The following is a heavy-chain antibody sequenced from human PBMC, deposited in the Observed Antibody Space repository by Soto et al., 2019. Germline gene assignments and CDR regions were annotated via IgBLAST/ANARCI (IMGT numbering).Heavy chain of an antibody. J-gene: IGHJ4*02. Sequence: EVQLVESGGGLVQPGGSLRLSCTGSGFTPSNYWMAWVRQAPGEGLESVANINQDGSEKQYVDSVKGRFSISRDNAKNSLSLQMDSLRAEDTAVYYCARGRGWIFDNWGQGTLVTVSS. CDR1: GFTPSNYW. D-gene: IGHD6-19*01. V-gene: IGHV3-7*03. CDR2: INQDGSEK. CDR3: ARGRGWIFDN.